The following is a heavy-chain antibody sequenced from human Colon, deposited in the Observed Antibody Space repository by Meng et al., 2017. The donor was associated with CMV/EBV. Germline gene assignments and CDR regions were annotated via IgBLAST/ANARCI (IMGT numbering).Heavy chain of an antibody. Sequence: KVSCKASGYTFTDYWIAWVRQMPGKGLEWMGMIHPDDSNTRYGPSFQGQVTISADKSISTAYLEWSSLKASDTAMYYCASPPGGYDAYDVWGQGTMVTVSS. D-gene: IGHD3-10*01. CDR1: GYTFTDYW. CDR3: ASPPGGYDAYDV. CDR2: IHPDDSNT. V-gene: IGHV5-51*01. J-gene: IGHJ3*01.